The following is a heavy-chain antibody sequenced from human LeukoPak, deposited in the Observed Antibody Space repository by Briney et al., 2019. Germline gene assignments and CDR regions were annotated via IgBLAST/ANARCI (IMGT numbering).Heavy chain of an antibody. Sequence: PSETLSLTCAVSGYSISSSYYWGWIRQPPGKGLEWIGSIYHSGSTYYNPSLKSRVTISVDTSKNQFSLKLSSVTAADTAVYYCASLTYYDFWSGLHDAFDIWGQGTMVTVSS. CDR2: IYHSGST. D-gene: IGHD3-3*01. V-gene: IGHV4-38-2*01. CDR1: GYSISSSYY. CDR3: ASLTYYDFWSGLHDAFDI. J-gene: IGHJ3*02.